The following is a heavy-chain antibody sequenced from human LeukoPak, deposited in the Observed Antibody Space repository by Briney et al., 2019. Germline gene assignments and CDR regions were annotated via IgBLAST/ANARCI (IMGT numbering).Heavy chain of an antibody. D-gene: IGHD5-24*01. CDR3: TRGPTGRWLYYGMDV. CDR1: GFTFGDHA. V-gene: IGHV3-49*04. Sequence: GGSLRLSCITSGFTFGDHAMSWVRQAPGKGLDWVGFIRSKGYGGTTEYAAFVKGRFTISRDDSKSIAYLQMNSLKSEDTAVYYCTRGPTGRWLYYGMDVWGQGTTVIVSS. CDR2: IRSKGYGGTT. J-gene: IGHJ6*02.